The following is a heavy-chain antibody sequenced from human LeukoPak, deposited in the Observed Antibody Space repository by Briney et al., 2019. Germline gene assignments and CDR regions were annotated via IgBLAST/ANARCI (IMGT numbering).Heavy chain of an antibody. V-gene: IGHV4-34*01. J-gene: IGHJ3*02. CDR1: GGSFSGYY. CDR2: INHSGST. Sequence: PSETLSLTCAVHGGSFSGYYWSWIRQPPGKGLEWIGEINHSGSTNYNPSLKSRVTISVDTSKNQFSLKLSSVTAADTAVYYCARDSRRIAPYAFDIWGQGTMVTVSS. CDR3: ARDSRRIAPYAFDI.